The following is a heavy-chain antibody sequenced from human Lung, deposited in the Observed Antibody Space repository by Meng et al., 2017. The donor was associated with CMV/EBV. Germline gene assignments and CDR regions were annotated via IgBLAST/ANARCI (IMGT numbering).Heavy chain of an antibody. V-gene: IGHV1-18*01. D-gene: IGHD1-26*01. Sequence: QVQWVLLGAEVKKPGASWEVSCKASGYTLTTFGINWVRQAPGQGLEWMGWINAYNGDTNYAQTLQGRVTMTTDTSTSTAYMELRSLRSDDTAVYYCARVEVGITSGDYWGQGTLVTVSS. CDR3: ARVEVGITSGDY. CDR2: INAYNGDT. J-gene: IGHJ4*02. CDR1: GYTLTTFG.